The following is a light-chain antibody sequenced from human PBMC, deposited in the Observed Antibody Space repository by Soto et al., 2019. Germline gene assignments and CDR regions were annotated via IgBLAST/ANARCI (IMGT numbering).Light chain of an antibody. V-gene: IGKV4-1*01. CDR1: QSVVFGSNNKNS. CDR2: WAS. J-gene: IGKJ3*01. Sequence: DIVLTQSPHSLSVSLGERATINCKSSQSVVFGSNNKNSLAWYQQRQGQAPKLLIYWASTRASGVPDRFSGSGSGTDFTLTISNLQAEDVAVYYCQYRGTFGPGTKVDI. CDR3: QYRGT.